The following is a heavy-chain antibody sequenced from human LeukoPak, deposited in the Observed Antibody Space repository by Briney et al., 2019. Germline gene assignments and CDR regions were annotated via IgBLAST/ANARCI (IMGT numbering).Heavy chain of an antibody. Sequence: GGSLRLSCAASGSTFSDYYMSWIRQAPGKGLEWVSYISSSGSTIYYADSVKGRFTISRDNAKNSLYLQMNSLRAEDTAVYYCAKDLRPSIMIAVVTLDYWGQGTLVTVSS. CDR2: ISSSGSTI. D-gene: IGHD3-22*01. J-gene: IGHJ4*02. CDR3: AKDLRPSIMIAVVTLDY. CDR1: GSTFSDYY. V-gene: IGHV3-11*01.